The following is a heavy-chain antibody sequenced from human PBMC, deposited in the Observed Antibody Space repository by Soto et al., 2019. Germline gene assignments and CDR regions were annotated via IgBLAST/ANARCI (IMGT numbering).Heavy chain of an antibody. Sequence: EVQLVESGGGLVQPGGSLRLSCAASGFTFSNYWMHWVRQAPGKGLVWVSRINTDGSTTTYADSVKGRFTISRDNAKNTLYLQMNSLRAEDTAVYYCAKGNPQQAGILDYWGQGTLLTVSS. CDR1: GFTFSNYW. CDR3: AKGNPQQAGILDY. D-gene: IGHD6-19*01. CDR2: INTDGSTT. V-gene: IGHV3-74*01. J-gene: IGHJ4*02.